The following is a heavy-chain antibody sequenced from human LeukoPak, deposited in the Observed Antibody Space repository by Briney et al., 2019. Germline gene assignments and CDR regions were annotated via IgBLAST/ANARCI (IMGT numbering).Heavy chain of an antibody. V-gene: IGHV4-39*01. CDR3: ARRRGSRLRGLTTYYFDS. CDR2: IQYSGTT. D-gene: IGHD3-10*01. Sequence: PSETLSLTCIVSGGSITSRDYYWGWIRQPPGKGLEWIGSIQYSGTTYYNPSLKSRVTVSVDTSKNQFSLNLGSVTATDTAVYYCARRRGSRLRGLTTYYFDSWGQGTLVTVSS. J-gene: IGHJ4*02. CDR1: GGSITSRDYY.